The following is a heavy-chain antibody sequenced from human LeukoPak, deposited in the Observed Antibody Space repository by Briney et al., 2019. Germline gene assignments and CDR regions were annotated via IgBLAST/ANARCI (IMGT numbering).Heavy chain of an antibody. CDR1: GYTFTGYY. D-gene: IGHD2-2*01. CDR3: ATSRGGTSFDY. Sequence: ASVKVSCKASGYTFTGYYMHWVRQAPGQGLEWMGWMNPNSGGTNYAQRFQGRVTMTRDTSISTAYMELTRLRFDDTAVFYCATSRGGTSFDYWGQGTLVTVSS. J-gene: IGHJ4*02. V-gene: IGHV1-2*02. CDR2: MNPNSGGT.